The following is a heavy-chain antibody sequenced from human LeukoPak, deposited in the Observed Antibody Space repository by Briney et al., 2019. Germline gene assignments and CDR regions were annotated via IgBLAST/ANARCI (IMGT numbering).Heavy chain of an antibody. D-gene: IGHD3-16*01. J-gene: IGHJ4*02. V-gene: IGHV1-46*04. CDR3: VRQDLGGRSPFDH. Sequence: ASVKVSCKTSGYTFTSFYIHWVRQAPGQGLEWMAVINPSGGSTAYAQKLQGRVSLTRDTSTSTVFMELSSLRSEDTAVYHCVRQDLGGRSPFDHWGQGTLVTASS. CDR1: GYTFTSFY. CDR2: INPSGGST.